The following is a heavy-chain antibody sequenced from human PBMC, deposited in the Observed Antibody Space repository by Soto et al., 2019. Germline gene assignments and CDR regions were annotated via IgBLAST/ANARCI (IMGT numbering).Heavy chain of an antibody. CDR2: IYHSGST. J-gene: IGHJ4*02. Sequence: QVQLQESGPGLVKPSETLSLTCTVSGDTITDYYWSWIRQSPGKGLEWIGYIYHSGSTYYNPSLKSRVTISIDTSKTQFSLKLSSVSAADTAVYYCARASRNYFDYWGQGTLVTVSS. V-gene: IGHV4-59*01. CDR1: GDTITDYY. CDR3: ARASRNYFDY.